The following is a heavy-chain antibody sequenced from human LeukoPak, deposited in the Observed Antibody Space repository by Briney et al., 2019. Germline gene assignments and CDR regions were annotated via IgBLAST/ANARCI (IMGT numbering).Heavy chain of an antibody. J-gene: IGHJ4*02. CDR2: ITGSGDNT. V-gene: IGHV3-23*01. Sequence: GGSLRLSCAASGFTFSSSSTSWVRQAPEKGLEWVSSITGSGDNTYYADSVKGRFTISRDNSKNTLYLQMNSLRAEDTALYFCARLTQNWGQGTLVTVSS. CDR1: GFTFSSSS. CDR3: ARLTQN. D-gene: IGHD2-21*01.